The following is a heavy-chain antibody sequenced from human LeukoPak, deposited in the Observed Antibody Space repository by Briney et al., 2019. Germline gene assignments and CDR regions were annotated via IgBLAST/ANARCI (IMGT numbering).Heavy chain of an antibody. Sequence: GGSLRLSCAASGFTFSSYGMHWVRRAPGKGLEWVAVIWYDGSNKYYADSVKGRFTISRDNSKNTLYLQMNSLRAEDTAVYYCAREGPDSSGYYATRNPFDYWGQGTLVTVSS. J-gene: IGHJ4*02. D-gene: IGHD3-22*01. CDR3: AREGPDSSGYYATRNPFDY. CDR1: GFTFSSYG. V-gene: IGHV3-33*01. CDR2: IWYDGSNK.